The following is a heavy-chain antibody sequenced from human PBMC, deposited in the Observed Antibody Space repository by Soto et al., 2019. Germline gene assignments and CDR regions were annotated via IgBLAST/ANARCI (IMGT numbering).Heavy chain of an antibody. Sequence: SETLSLTCTVSGGSISSGGWSWIRQPPGKGLEWIGYIYYSGSTNYNPSLKSRVTISVDTSKNQFSLKLSSVTAADTAVYYCARGFPLTGYQLDNWFDPWGQGTLVTVSS. D-gene: IGHD3-9*01. V-gene: IGHV4-59*01. CDR2: IYYSGST. CDR3: ARGFPLTGYQLDNWFDP. J-gene: IGHJ5*02. CDR1: GGSISSGG.